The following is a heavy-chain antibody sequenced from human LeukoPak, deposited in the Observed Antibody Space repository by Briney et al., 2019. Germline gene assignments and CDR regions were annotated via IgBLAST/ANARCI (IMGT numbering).Heavy chain of an antibody. J-gene: IGHJ6*03. D-gene: IGHD3-22*01. Sequence: PSETLSLPCTVSGGSVSSYYWSWIRQPPGKGLEWIGYIYFSGSTNYNPSLKSRVAISVDTSNNQFSLKLSSVATADTAVYYCAHDSSGYYGHGGYMDVWGKGTTVTVSS. CDR1: GGSVSSYY. V-gene: IGHV4-59*02. CDR2: IYFSGST. CDR3: AHDSSGYYGHGGYMDV.